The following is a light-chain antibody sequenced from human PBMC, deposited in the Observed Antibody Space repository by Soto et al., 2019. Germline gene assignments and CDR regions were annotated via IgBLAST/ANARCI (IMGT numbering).Light chain of an antibody. J-gene: IGKJ4*01. CDR1: QALSNY. CDR3: QQLSRYPLT. CDR2: AAS. Sequence: EIQLTQSPSVLSASVVDTVTITCRASQALSNYLAWYQQKPGKAPDLLIYAASTLQSGVPSRFSGSGSETEFSLTIRALQPEDFATYYCQQLSRYPLTFGGVTK. V-gene: IGKV1-9*01.